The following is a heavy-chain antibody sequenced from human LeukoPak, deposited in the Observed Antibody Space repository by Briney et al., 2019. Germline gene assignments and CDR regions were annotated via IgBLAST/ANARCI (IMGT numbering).Heavy chain of an antibody. Sequence: SETLSLTCTVSGGSISSGGYYWSWIRQHPGKGLEWIGYIYYSGSTYYNPSLKSRVTISVDTSKNQLSLKLSSVTAADTAVYYCARFKIKFWGVIVPPPYHFYHRGQGTPVTVSS. CDR3: ARFKIKFWGVIVPPPYHFYH. CDR2: IYYSGST. V-gene: IGHV4-31*03. D-gene: IGHD3-16*02. J-gene: IGHJ4*01. CDR1: GGSISSGGYY.